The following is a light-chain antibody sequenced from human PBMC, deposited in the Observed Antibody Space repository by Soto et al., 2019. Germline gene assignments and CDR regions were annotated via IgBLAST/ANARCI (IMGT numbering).Light chain of an antibody. CDR2: GAS. V-gene: IGKV3D-15*01. CDR3: QQYNNWPPLT. CDR1: QSVSSN. Sequence: EIVMTQSPATLSVSAXXXVTLXCRASQSVSSNLAWYQQKPGQAPRLLIYGASTRATGIPARFSGSGSGTDFTLTISSLQSEDFAVYYCQQYNNWPPLTFGGGTKVEIK. J-gene: IGKJ4*01.